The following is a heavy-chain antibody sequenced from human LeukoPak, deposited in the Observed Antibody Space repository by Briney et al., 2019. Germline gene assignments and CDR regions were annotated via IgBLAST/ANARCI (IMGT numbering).Heavy chain of an antibody. CDR1: GYSFTNYW. V-gene: IGHV5-51*01. CDR2: INPGDSDA. D-gene: IGHD1-1*01. J-gene: IGHJ4*02. Sequence: GESLKISCKGSGYSFTNYWIGWVRLMPGKGLEWMGIINPGDSDARYSPSFQGQVTISADKSISTAYLQWSSLKASDTAIYYCARAWNFDYWGQGTLVTVSS. CDR3: ARAWNFDY.